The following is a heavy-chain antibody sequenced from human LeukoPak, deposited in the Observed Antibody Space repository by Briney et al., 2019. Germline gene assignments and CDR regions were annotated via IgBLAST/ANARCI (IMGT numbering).Heavy chain of an antibody. CDR1: GGSFSGYY. J-gene: IGHJ4*02. CDR3: ARGRGVYTIFDY. Sequence: SETLSLTCAVYGGSFSGYYWSWIRQPPGEGLEWIGEINHSGSTNYNPSLKSRVTISVDTSKNQFSLKLSSVTAADTAVYYCARGRGVYTIFDYWGQGTLVTVSS. CDR2: INHSGST. D-gene: IGHD3-10*01. V-gene: IGHV4-34*01.